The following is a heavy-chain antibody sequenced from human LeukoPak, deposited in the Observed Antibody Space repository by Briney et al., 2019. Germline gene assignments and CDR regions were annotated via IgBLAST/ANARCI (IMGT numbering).Heavy chain of an antibody. D-gene: IGHD5-18*01. V-gene: IGHV3-30-3*01. CDR3: ARSLRGYTYGFDAFDI. J-gene: IGHJ3*02. CDR1: GFTFSSYA. CDR2: ISYDGSNK. Sequence: PGGSLRLSCAASGFTFSSYAMHRVRQAPGKGLEWVAVISYDGSNKYYADSVKGRFTISRDNSKSTLHLQMSSLRAEDTAVYYSARSLRGYTYGFDAFDIWGQGTMVTVSS.